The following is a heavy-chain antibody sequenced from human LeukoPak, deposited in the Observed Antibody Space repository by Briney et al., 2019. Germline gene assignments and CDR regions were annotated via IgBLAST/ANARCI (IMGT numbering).Heavy chain of an antibody. CDR2: ISYDGSNK. J-gene: IGHJ4*02. D-gene: IGHD6-19*01. Sequence: PGGSLRLSCAASGLTFSSYGMHWVRQAPGKGLEWVAVISYDGSNKYCADSVKGRFTISRDNSKNTLYLQMNSLRAEDTAVYYCARDGLDSSGWSVYWGQGTLVTVSS. CDR1: GLTFSSYG. V-gene: IGHV3-30*03. CDR3: ARDGLDSSGWSVY.